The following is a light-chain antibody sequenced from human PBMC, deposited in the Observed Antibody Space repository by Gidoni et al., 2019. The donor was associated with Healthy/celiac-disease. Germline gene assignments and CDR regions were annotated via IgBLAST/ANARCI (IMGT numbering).Light chain of an antibody. Sequence: DIHRTHCPSSLSASVVDRVTITRRASQGITNYLAWYQQKPGQLPKLLIYAASTLQSGVPSRFSGSGSGTDLNLTIRSRQPEDVATYYWQKYNSAPRTFGQGTKVEIK. V-gene: IGKV1-27*01. CDR2: AAS. J-gene: IGKJ1*01. CDR3: QKYNSAPRT. CDR1: QGITNY.